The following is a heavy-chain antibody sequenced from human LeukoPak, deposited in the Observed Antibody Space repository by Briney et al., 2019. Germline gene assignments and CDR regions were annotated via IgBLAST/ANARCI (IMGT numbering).Heavy chain of an antibody. J-gene: IGHJ4*02. CDR2: IKSKTDGRTT. CDR3: TSESRWGDY. Sequence: GGSLRLSCAASGFTFSNAWMSWVRQAPGKGLEWVGRIKSKTDGRTTDYAAPVKGRFTISRDDSKNPLYLQMNSLKTEDTAVYYCTSESRWGDYWGQGTLVTVSS. D-gene: IGHD3-16*01. V-gene: IGHV3-15*01. CDR1: GFTFSNAW.